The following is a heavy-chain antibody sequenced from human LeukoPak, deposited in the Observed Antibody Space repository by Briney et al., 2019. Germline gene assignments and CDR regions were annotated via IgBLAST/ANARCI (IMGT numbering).Heavy chain of an antibody. D-gene: IGHD7-27*01. J-gene: IGHJ5*01. CDR3: VKKVAGVAWFDS. V-gene: IGHV4-39*07. CDR2: IYYSGST. CDR1: GGSISTTSNY. Sequence: SETLSLTCSVTGGSISTTSNYWGWIRQPPGKGLEWIGSIYYSGSTYYNSSLKSRVTISVDTSKNQFSLKLSSVTAVDTAVYYCVKKVAGVAWFDSWGQGTLVTVSS.